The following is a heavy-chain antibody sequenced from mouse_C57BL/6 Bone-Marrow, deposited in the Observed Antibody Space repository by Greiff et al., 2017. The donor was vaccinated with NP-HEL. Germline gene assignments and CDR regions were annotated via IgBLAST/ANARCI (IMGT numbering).Heavy chain of an antibody. V-gene: IGHV5-17*01. D-gene: IGHD2-2*01. CDR3: ASPSTMFTSPAY. CDR2: ISSGSSTI. CDR1: GFTFSDDG. Sequence: DVKLVESGGGLVKPGGSLKLSCAASGFTFSDDGMHWVRQAPEKGLEWVAYISSGSSTIYYADTVKGRFTISRANAKNNLFLQMTSRRAEDTAMYYGASPSTMFTSPAYWGQGTLVTVSA. J-gene: IGHJ3*01.